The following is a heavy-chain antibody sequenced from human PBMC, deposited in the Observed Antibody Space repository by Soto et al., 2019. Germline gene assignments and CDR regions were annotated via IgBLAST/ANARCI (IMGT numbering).Heavy chain of an antibody. Sequence: QVQLVQSGAEVKKPGASVKVSCKASGYTFTSYDINWVRQATGQGLEWMGWMNPNSGNTGYAQKFQGRVTMTRITSISTAYMELSSLRSEDTAVYYCASLAVYELELPQDSYYGMDVWGQGTTVTVSS. J-gene: IGHJ6*02. D-gene: IGHD1-7*01. CDR1: GYTFTSYD. CDR3: ASLAVYELELPQDSYYGMDV. V-gene: IGHV1-8*01. CDR2: MNPNSGNT.